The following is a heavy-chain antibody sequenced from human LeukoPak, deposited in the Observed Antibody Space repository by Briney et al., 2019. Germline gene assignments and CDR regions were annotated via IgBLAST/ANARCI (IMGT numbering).Heavy chain of an antibody. CDR3: TRHSDASCSRASWYVDTFYGLDV. D-gene: IGHD2-2*01. CDR1: GFTFSGSA. CDR2: IRSRANSYVT. V-gene: IGHV3-73*01. Sequence: GGSLRLSCAASGFTFSGSAMHWVRQASGKGLEWVGRIRSRANSYVTAYAASVTGRFIISRDDSGNTAYLKMNSLKTEDTAVYYCTRHSDASCSRASWYVDTFYGLDVWGQGTRVTASS. J-gene: IGHJ6*02.